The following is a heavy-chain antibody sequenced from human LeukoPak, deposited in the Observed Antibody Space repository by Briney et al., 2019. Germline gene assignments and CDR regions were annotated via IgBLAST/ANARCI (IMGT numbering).Heavy chain of an antibody. CDR2: MYGTESS. J-gene: IGHJ4*02. D-gene: IGHD4-17*01. CDR3: ARHFLATVTTSRFDY. CDR1: DHSISTSYY. Sequence: SETLSLTCAVSDHSISTSYYWGWTRQPPGKGLEWIGSMYGTESSYYNPSLKSRVTISVDRSKKQFSLKMSSVTAADTAVYYCARHFLATVTTSRFDYWGRGTLVTVSS. V-gene: IGHV4-38-2*01.